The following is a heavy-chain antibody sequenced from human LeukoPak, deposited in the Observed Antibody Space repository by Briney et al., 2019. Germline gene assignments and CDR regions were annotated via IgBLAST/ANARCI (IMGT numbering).Heavy chain of an antibody. Sequence: ASVKVSCKASGYTFTRYDINWVRQAPGQGLEWMGWMNPNSGDTGYAQRFQGRVSITRNTSISTAYMELSSHRSEDTAVYYCARGLLTRYYYMDVWGKGTTVTVSS. CDR2: MNPNSGDT. CDR3: ARGLLTRYYYMDV. V-gene: IGHV1-8*03. J-gene: IGHJ6*03. CDR1: GYTFTRYD.